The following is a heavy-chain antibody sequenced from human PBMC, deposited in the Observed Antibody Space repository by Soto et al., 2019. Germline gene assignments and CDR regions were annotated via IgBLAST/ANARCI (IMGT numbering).Heavy chain of an antibody. CDR3: ARVWSSGWLNPLYNWFDP. V-gene: IGHV4-30-4*01. CDR1: GGSISSGDYY. Sequence: QVQLQESGPGLVKPSQTLSLTCTVSGGSISSGDYYWSWIRQPPGKGLEWIGYIYYSGSTYYNPSLKSRVTISVDTSKNQFSLKLSSGTAADTAVYYCARVWSSGWLNPLYNWFDPWGQGTLVTVSS. D-gene: IGHD6-19*01. J-gene: IGHJ5*02. CDR2: IYYSGST.